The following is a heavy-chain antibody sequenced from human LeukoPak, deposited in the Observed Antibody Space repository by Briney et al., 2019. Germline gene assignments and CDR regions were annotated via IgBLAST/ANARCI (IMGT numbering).Heavy chain of an antibody. CDR1: GGSISSYY. CDR3: ARVHYDFWSGTRGGAFDI. V-gene: IGHV4-4*07. D-gene: IGHD3-3*01. Sequence: SETLSLTCTVSGGSISSYYWSWIRQPAGKGLEWIGRIYTSGSTNYNPSLKSRVTISVDTSKNQFSLKLSSVTAADTAVYYCARVHYDFWSGTRGGAFDIWGQGTMVTVSS. J-gene: IGHJ3*02. CDR2: IYTSGST.